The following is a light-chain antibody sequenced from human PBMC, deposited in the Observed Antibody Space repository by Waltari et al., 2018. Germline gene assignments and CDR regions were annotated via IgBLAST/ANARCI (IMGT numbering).Light chain of an antibody. V-gene: IGKV1-5*03. J-gene: IGKJ1*01. Sequence: DIQMTQSPSTLSASIGDRVTITCRASQSISNWLAWYQQKPGKAPKLLMYKASSLESGVPSRFSGSGSGAEFTLTINSLQSDDFATYYCQQYNSYPWTFGQGTKVDIK. CDR2: KAS. CDR1: QSISNW. CDR3: QQYNSYPWT.